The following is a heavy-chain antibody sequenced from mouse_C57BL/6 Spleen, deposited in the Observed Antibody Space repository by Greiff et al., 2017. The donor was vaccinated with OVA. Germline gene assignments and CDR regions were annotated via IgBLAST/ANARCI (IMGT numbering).Heavy chain of an antibody. V-gene: IGHV3-6*01. Sequence: VQLQQSGPGLVKPSQSLSLTCSVTGYSITSGYYWNWIRQFPGNKLEWMGYISYDGSNNYNPSLKNRISITRDTSKNQFFLKLNSVTTEDTATYYCARDYSNYDYAMDDWGQGTSVTVSS. J-gene: IGHJ4*01. CDR3: ARDYSNYDYAMDD. CDR2: ISYDGSN. CDR1: GYSITSGYY. D-gene: IGHD2-5*01.